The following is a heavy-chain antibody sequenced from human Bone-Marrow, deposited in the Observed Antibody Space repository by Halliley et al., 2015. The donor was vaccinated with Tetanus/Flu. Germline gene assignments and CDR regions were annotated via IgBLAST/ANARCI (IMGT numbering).Heavy chain of an antibody. J-gene: IGHJ2*01. CDR3: ARLSATYWYFDL. V-gene: IGHV4-39*01. Sequence: GWTRVFHFMGGAFHNPSLKGRVPIPKYTSRNQFSLKRSSVTAADTAVYYCARLSATYWYFDLWGRGTLVTVSS. CDR2: FHFMGGA.